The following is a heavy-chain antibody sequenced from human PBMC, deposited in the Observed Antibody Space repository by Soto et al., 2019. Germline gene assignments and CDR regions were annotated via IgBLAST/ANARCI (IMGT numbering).Heavy chain of an antibody. CDR1: GYTFTSYD. V-gene: IGHV1-8*01. CDR3: ARGRPSTSCWCDAFDI. D-gene: IGHD2-2*01. CDR2: MNPNSGNT. J-gene: IGHJ3*02. Sequence: GSVKVSCKASGYTFTSYDINWVRRATGQGLEWMGWMNPNSGNTGYAQKFQGRVTMTRNTSISTAYMELSSLRSEDTAVYYCARGRPSTSCWCDAFDIWGQGTMVTVSS.